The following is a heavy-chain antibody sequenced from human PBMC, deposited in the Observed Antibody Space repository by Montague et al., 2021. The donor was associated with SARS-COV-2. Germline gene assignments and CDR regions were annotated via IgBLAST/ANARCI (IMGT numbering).Heavy chain of an antibody. V-gene: IGHV3-48*03. D-gene: IGHD6-13*01. CDR1: GFTFSNYE. J-gene: IGHJ4*02. Sequence: SLRLSCAAPGFTFSNYEMNWVRQAPGKGLEWVSYISSSAGTKYYADSXKGRFTISRDNAKNSLFLQLNSLRAEDTAIYYCASTAGYSSGWYYWGQGILVTVSS. CDR2: ISSSAGTK. CDR3: ASTAGYSSGWYY.